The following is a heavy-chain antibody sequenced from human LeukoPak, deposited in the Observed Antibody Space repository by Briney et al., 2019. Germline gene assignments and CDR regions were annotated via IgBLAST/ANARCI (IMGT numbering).Heavy chain of an antibody. Sequence: PSETLSLTCTVSGGSISSYNWSLIRQPPGQGLEWIGYIYYSGSTNYSPSLKSRVTISVDTSKNQFSLKLSSVTAADTAVYYCARSGRGYSGYDWSYYYMDVWGKGTTVTVSS. V-gene: IGHV4-59*01. CDR3: ARSGRGYSGYDWSYYYMDV. CDR1: GGSISSYN. J-gene: IGHJ6*03. CDR2: IYYSGST. D-gene: IGHD5-12*01.